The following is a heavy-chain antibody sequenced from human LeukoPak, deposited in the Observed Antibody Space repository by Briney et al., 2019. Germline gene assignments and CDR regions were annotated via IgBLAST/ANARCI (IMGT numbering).Heavy chain of an antibody. D-gene: IGHD6-6*01. V-gene: IGHV4-59*08. CDR2: IYYSGST. Sequence: SETLSLTCTVSGGSISSYYWSWIRQPPGKGLEWIGYIYYSGSTNYNPSLKSRVTISVDTSKNQFSLKLSSVTAADTAVYYCASYSSSYGMDVWGQGTTVTVPS. J-gene: IGHJ6*02. CDR3: ASYSSSYGMDV. CDR1: GGSISSYY.